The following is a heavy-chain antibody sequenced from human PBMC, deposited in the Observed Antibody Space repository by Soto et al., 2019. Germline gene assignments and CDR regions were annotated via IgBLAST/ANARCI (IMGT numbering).Heavy chain of an antibody. Sequence: QITLKESGPTLVKPTQTLTLTCTFSGFSLSTSGVGVGWIRQPPGKALEWLALIYWDDDKRYSPSLKSRLTTTKXXSXTXXVLTMTNMDPVDTATYYCAHRPKPLYYDFFGWFDPWGQGTLVTVSS. J-gene: IGHJ5*02. CDR2: IYWDDDK. CDR1: GFSLSTSGVG. CDR3: AHRPKPLYYDFFGWFDP. V-gene: IGHV2-5*02. D-gene: IGHD3-3*01.